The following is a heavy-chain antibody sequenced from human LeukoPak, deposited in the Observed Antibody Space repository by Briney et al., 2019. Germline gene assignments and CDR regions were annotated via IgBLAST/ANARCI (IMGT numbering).Heavy chain of an antibody. CDR2: MNPNSGNT. Sequence: EASVKVSCKASGYTFTSYGISWVRQAPGQGLEWMGWMNPNSGNTAYAQKFQGRVTITRNTSISTAYMELSSLRSEDTAVYYCAREDYYDSGSNDYWGQGTLVTVSS. CDR1: GYTFTSYG. D-gene: IGHD3-22*01. CDR3: AREDYYDSGSNDY. V-gene: IGHV1-8*03. J-gene: IGHJ4*02.